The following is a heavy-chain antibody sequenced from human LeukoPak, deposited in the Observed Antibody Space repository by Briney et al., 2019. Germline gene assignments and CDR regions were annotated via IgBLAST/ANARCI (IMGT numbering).Heavy chain of an antibody. Sequence: GGSLRPSCVASVFTFSISWVTWVREAPGKGLEWVANIDKHGSGKYYVDSVKGRFAISRDYASNSVFLQMNSLRAEDTSVYYCARDAGWGYYDLWGQGTPVTVSS. V-gene: IGHV3-7*01. CDR1: VFTFSISW. CDR3: ARDAGWGYYDL. J-gene: IGHJ4*02. CDR2: IDKHGSGK. D-gene: IGHD1-26*01.